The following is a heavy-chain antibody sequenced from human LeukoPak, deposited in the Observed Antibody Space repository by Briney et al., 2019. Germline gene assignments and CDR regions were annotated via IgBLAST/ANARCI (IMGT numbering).Heavy chain of an antibody. CDR2: IYTSGST. V-gene: IGHV4-4*07. J-gene: IGHJ6*03. D-gene: IGHD6-13*01. Sequence: SETLSLTCTVSGGSISSYYWSWIRQPAGKGLEWIGRIYTSGSTNYNPSLKSRVTMSVDTSKNQFSLKLSSVTAADTAVYYCARSRVVYSSSWTRTNYYYYMDVWGKGTTVTISS. CDR1: GGSISSYY. CDR3: ARSRVVYSSSWTRTNYYYYMDV.